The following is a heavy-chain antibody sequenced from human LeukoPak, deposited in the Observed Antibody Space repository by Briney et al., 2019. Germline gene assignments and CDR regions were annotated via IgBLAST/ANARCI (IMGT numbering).Heavy chain of an antibody. CDR1: GGSISSYY. J-gene: IGHJ4*02. Sequence: SETLSLTCTVSGGSISSYYWSWIRQPPGKGLEWIGYIYYSGSTNYNPSLKSRVTISVDTSKNQFSLKLSSVTAADTAVYYCARVGSYRFDYWAREPWSPSPQ. V-gene: IGHV4-59*01. CDR2: IYYSGST. D-gene: IGHD1-26*01. CDR3: ARVGSYRFDY.